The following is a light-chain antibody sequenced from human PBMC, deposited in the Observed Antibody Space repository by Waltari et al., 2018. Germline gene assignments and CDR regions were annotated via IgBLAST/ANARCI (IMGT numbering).Light chain of an antibody. CDR3: MHSVEWPWT. Sequence: DVVMTQSPLSLPATLGQPASISFRSSQSLVYSDGTTYLNWFQLRPGQSPRLLIYNVSNRDSGVPDRFSGSGSGTDFTLKISRVEAEDVGVYYCMHSVEWPWTVGQGTKVEVK. CDR1: QSLVYSDGTTY. V-gene: IGKV2-30*01. J-gene: IGKJ1*01. CDR2: NVS.